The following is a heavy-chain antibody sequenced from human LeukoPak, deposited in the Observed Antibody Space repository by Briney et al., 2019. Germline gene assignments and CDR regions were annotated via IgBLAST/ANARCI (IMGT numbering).Heavy chain of an antibody. J-gene: IGHJ4*02. Sequence: PSETLSLTCTVFGGSISSYYWSWIRQPPGKGLEWIGYIYYSGSTNYNPSLKSRVTISVDTSKNQFSLKLSSVTAADTAVYYCARLSPGARSPPDYWGQGTLVTVSS. CDR3: ARLSPGARSPPDY. D-gene: IGHD2-15*01. V-gene: IGHV4-59*12. CDR1: GGSISSYY. CDR2: IYYSGST.